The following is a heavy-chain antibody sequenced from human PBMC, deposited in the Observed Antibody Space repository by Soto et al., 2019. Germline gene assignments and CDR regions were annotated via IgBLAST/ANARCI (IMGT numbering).Heavy chain of an antibody. CDR2: ISGSGGST. V-gene: IGHV3-23*01. Sequence: PGGSLRLSCAASGFTFSIYAMSWFRQAPGKGLEWVSAISGSGGSTYYADSVKGRFTISRDNSKNTLYLQMNSLRAEDTAVYYCAKGAYYDILTGYLSAGKYWGQGTLVTVSS. CDR1: GFTFSIYA. CDR3: AKGAYYDILTGYLSAGKY. J-gene: IGHJ4*02. D-gene: IGHD3-9*01.